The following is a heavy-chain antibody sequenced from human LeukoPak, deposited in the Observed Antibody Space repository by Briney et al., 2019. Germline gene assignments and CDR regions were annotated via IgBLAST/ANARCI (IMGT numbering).Heavy chain of an antibody. J-gene: IGHJ4*02. CDR2: IIPILGIA. D-gene: IGHD2-8*01. Sequence: SVKVSCKASGGTFSSYAISWVRQAPGQGLEWMGRIIPILGIANYAQKFQGRVTITADKSTSTAYMELSSLRSEDTAVYYCARSDYCINGVCYTPFDYWGQGTLVTVSS. CDR3: ARSDYCINGVCYTPFDY. CDR1: GGTFSSYA. V-gene: IGHV1-69*04.